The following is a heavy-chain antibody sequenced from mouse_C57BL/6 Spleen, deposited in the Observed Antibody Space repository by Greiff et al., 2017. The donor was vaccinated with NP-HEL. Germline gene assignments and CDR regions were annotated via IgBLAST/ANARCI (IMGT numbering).Heavy chain of an antibody. J-gene: IGHJ1*03. D-gene: IGHD1-1*01. V-gene: IGHV5-17*01. Sequence: EVKLVESGGGLVKPGGSLKLSCAASGFTFSDYGMHWVRQAPEKGLEWVAYISSGSSTIYYADTVKGRFTISRDNAKNTLFLQMTSLRSEDTAMYYCARHYGSSYGWYFDVWGTGTTVTVSS. CDR1: GFTFSDYG. CDR3: ARHYGSSYGWYFDV. CDR2: ISSGSSTI.